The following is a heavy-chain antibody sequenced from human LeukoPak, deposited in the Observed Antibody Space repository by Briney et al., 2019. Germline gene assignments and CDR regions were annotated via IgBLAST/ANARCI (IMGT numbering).Heavy chain of an antibody. CDR1: GFTFRSYW. V-gene: IGHV3-7*05. CDR3: ARGGTYYYHYFDY. J-gene: IGHJ4*02. D-gene: IGHD1-26*01. CDR2: IKQDGSEK. Sequence: GGSLRLSCVASGFTFRSYWMNWVRQAPGKWLEWVANIKQDGSEKYYVDSVKGRFTISRDNAKSSLYLQMNSLRAEDTAAYYCARGGTYYYHYFDYWGQGTLVTVSS.